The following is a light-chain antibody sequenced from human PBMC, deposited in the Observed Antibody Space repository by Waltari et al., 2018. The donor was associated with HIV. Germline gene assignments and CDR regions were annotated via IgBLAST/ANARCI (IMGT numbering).Light chain of an antibody. CDR1: QSLVYSDGDTY. CDR3: MQGIHWPYT. CDR2: KVS. V-gene: IGKV2-30*01. J-gene: IGKJ2*01. Sequence: DVVMTQSPLSLPVALGQPASIPCRCSQSLVYSDGDTYLSWFQQRPGQSPRRLSYKVSNRDSGVPDRFSGSGAGTNFTLKISRVEAEDVKIYYCMQGIHWPYTFGQGTKLEIK.